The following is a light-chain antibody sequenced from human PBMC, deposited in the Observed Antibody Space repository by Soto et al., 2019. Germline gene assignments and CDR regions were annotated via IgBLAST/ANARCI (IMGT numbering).Light chain of an antibody. CDR2: GAS. CDR1: QTISRNY. CDR3: QQYSGPVQWT. V-gene: IGKV3-20*01. J-gene: IGKJ1*01. Sequence: EVVLTQSPGTLSLSPGERATVSCRASQTISRNYLAWYQKKPGQAPRLLIYGASTRATGIPDRFTGSGSGTDVTLIIARLEPEDFSVYDCQQYSGPVQWTFGQGTPVE.